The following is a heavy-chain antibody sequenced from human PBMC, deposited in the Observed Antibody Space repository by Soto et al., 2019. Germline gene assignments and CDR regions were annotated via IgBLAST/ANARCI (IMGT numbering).Heavy chain of an antibody. CDR1: GFTFSGYG. Sequence: QVHLEESGGGVVQPGRSLRLSCTASGFTFSGYGMHWVRQAPGKGLEWVAVISYEGSTQYYAESVKGRFTISRDNSKNTLYLQMNSLRLGDTGVYYCAKDEGWRIQLWLGSYGLDVWGHGTTVTVSS. J-gene: IGHJ6*02. D-gene: IGHD5-18*01. CDR2: ISYEGSTQ. V-gene: IGHV3-30*18. CDR3: AKDEGWRIQLWLGSYGLDV.